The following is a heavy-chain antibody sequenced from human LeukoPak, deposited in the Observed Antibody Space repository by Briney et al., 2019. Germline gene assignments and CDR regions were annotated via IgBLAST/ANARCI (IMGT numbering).Heavy chain of an antibody. D-gene: IGHD6-19*01. V-gene: IGHV4-34*01. CDR2: INHSGST. CDR3: ARTWQWLSWFDP. J-gene: IGHJ5*02. Sequence: SETLSLTCAVYGGSFSGYYWSWIRQPPGKGLEWTGEINHSGSTNYNPSLKSRVTISVDTSKNQFSLKLSSVTAADTAVYYCARTWQWLSWFDPWGQGTLVTVSS. CDR1: GGSFSGYY.